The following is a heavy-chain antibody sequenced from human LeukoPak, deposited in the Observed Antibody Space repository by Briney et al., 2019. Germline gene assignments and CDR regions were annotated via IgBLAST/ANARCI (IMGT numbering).Heavy chain of an antibody. D-gene: IGHD5/OR15-5a*01. CDR3: AKLNLRPGDY. J-gene: IGHJ4*02. CDR2: ISGSGGNT. V-gene: IGHV3-23*01. CDR1: GLTCSSYA. Sequence: GGSLRLSCAASGLTCSSYAMSWVRQGPGKGVEWVSAISGSGGNTYYADSVKGRFTISRDNSKSTLYLQMNSLRAEDTAVYYCAKLNLRPGDYWGQGTLVTVSS.